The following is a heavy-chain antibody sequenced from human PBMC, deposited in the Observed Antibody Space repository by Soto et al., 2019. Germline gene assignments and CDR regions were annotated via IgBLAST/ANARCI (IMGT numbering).Heavy chain of an antibody. Sequence: SETLSLTCTVSGGSISSSSYYWGWIRQPPGKGLEWIGSIYYSGSTYYNPSLKSRVTISVDTSKNPFSLKLSSVTAADTAVYYCARLPDYTRVRRNWFDPWGQGTLVTVSS. CDR3: ARLPDYTRVRRNWFDP. V-gene: IGHV4-39*01. CDR2: IYYSGST. CDR1: GGSISSSSYY. J-gene: IGHJ5*02. D-gene: IGHD4-4*01.